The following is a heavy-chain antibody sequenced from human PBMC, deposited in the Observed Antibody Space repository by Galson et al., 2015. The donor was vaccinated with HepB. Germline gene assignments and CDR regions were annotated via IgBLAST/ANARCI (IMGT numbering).Heavy chain of an antibody. CDR1: GGSISSSNW. D-gene: IGHD6-19*01. CDR2: IYHSGST. CDR3: ATGIAVAGRVDY. V-gene: IGHV4-4*02. Sequence: ETLSLTCAVSGGSISSSNWWSWVRQPPGKGLEWIGEIYHSGSTNYNPSLKSRVTISVDKSKNQFSLKLSSVTAADTAVYYCATGIAVAGRVDYWGQGTLVTVSS. J-gene: IGHJ4*02.